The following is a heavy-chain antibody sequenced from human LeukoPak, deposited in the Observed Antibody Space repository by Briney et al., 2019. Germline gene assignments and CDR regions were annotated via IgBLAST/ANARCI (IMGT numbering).Heavy chain of an antibody. CDR2: IKSKTDGGTT. Sequence: MPGGSLRLSCAASGFTFSNAWMNWVRQAPGKGLEWVGRIKSKTDGGTTDYAAPVKGRFTISRDDSKNTLYLQMNSLKTEDTAVYYCVRRVGATSIDYWGQGTLVTVSS. CDR3: VRRVGATSIDY. CDR1: GFTFSNAW. V-gene: IGHV3-15*07. D-gene: IGHD1-26*01. J-gene: IGHJ4*02.